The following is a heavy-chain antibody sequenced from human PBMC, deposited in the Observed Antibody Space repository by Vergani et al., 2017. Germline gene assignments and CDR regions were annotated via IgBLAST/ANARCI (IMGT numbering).Heavy chain of an antibody. Sequence: VQLVQSGAEVKKPGASVTVSCKASGYTFTSYYMHWVRQAPGQGLEWMGIINPSGGSTSYAQKFQGRVTMTRDTSTSTVYMELSSLRSEDTAVYYCARNPNSSGYFVEDYYYGMDVWGQGTTVTVSS. V-gene: IGHV1-46*01. J-gene: IGHJ6*02. D-gene: IGHD3-22*01. CDR1: GYTFTSYY. CDR3: ARNPNSSGYFVEDYYYGMDV. CDR2: INPSGGST.